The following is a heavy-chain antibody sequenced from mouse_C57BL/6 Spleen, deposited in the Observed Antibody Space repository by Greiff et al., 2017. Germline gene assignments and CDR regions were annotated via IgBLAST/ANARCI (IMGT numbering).Heavy chain of an antibody. D-gene: IGHD1-1*01. CDR3: TRDYGSSYGYFDV. CDR2: ISSGGDST. Sequence: KLVESGGGLVKPGGSLKLSCAASGFTFRSYAMSWVRPTPEKRLEWVAYISSGGDSTSYAVPVKGRFTISRDNARNSLYLQMSSLKSEDTAMYYCTRDYGSSYGYFDVWCTGTTVTVSS. J-gene: IGHJ1*03. CDR1: GFTFRSYA. V-gene: IGHV5-9-1*02.